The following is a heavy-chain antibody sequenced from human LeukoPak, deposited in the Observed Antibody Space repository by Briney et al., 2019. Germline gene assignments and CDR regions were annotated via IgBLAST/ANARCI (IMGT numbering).Heavy chain of an antibody. V-gene: IGHV4-59*01. D-gene: IGHD4-17*01. CDR1: GGSISSYY. Sequence: SETLSLTCTVSGGSISSYYWSWIRQPPGKGLEWIGYIYYSGSTNYNPSLKSRVTISVDTSKNQFSLKLNSVTAADTAVYYCARGPTVTPRGWFDPWGQGTLVTVSS. CDR2: IYYSGST. CDR3: ARGPTVTPRGWFDP. J-gene: IGHJ5*02.